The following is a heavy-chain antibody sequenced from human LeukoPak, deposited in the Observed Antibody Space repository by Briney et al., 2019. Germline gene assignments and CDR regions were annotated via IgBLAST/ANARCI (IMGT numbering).Heavy chain of an antibody. CDR3: ARDKGREAYTSSWSVGSFDI. D-gene: IGHD6-13*01. V-gene: IGHV7-4-1*02. CDR1: GYTLTELS. J-gene: IGHJ3*02. Sequence: GASVKVSCKVSGYTLTELSMHWVRQPPGKGLEWMGWININTGNPKYAQGFTGRFVFSLDPSVSTAYLQISSLKAEDTAVYYCARDKGREAYTSSWSVGSFDIWGQGKMVTVSS. CDR2: ININTGNP.